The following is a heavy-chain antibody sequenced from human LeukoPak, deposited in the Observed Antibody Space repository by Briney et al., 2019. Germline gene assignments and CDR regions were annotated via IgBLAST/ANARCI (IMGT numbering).Heavy chain of an antibody. J-gene: IGHJ5*02. CDR3: ARDLDGYRSGNGA. CDR2: INTDGSST. Sequence: GESLRISCKCSGFTSSNYWMHWVRQAPGKGLVWVSRINTDGSSTDYADSVKGRFTISRDNAKNTLYLQMNSLRAEATAVYYCARDLDGYRSGNGAWGQGTLVTVSS. V-gene: IGHV3-74*01. D-gene: IGHD5-12*01. CDR1: GFTSSNYW.